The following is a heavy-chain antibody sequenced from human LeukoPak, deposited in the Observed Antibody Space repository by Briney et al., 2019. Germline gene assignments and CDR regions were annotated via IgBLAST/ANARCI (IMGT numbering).Heavy chain of an antibody. J-gene: IGHJ5*02. V-gene: IGHV4-4*02. Sequence: SGTLSLTCAVSGGSITSGNWWTWVRQPPGKGLEWIGEVYHSGATNYNPSLKTRVTISVDKSKNEFSLALTSLNAADTAVYYCARGAPAAGAKWFDPWGQGSLVTVSS. CDR1: GGSITSGNW. CDR3: ARGAPAAGAKWFDP. CDR2: VYHSGAT. D-gene: IGHD6-13*01.